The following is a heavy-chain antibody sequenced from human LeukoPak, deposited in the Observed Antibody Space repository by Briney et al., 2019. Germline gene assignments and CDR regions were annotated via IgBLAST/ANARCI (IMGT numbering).Heavy chain of an antibody. V-gene: IGHV3-74*01. CDR3: ARAFGYNSDYFDY. D-gene: IGHD5-24*01. Sequence: PGGSLRLSCEASGLTFSSYWMHWVRQAPGKGLVWVSRINGDGISTRYADSVKGRFTFSRDNAKNTLYLQMNSLRAEDTAVYYCARAFGYNSDYFDYWGQGTLVTVSS. J-gene: IGHJ4*02. CDR1: GLTFSSYW. CDR2: INGDGIST.